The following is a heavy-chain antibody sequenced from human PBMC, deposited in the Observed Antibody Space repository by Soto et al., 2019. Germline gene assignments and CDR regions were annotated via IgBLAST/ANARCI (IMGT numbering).Heavy chain of an antibody. CDR1: GGSISSYY. D-gene: IGHD4-17*01. Sequence: PSETLSITCTVSGGSISSYYWSWIRQPPGKGLEWIGYIYYSGSTNYNPSLKSRVTIPVDTSKNQFSLKLSSVTAADTAVYYCARRYGDTFDCWGQGTLVTVS. J-gene: IGHJ4*02. CDR3: ARRYGDTFDC. CDR2: IYYSGST. V-gene: IGHV4-59*08.